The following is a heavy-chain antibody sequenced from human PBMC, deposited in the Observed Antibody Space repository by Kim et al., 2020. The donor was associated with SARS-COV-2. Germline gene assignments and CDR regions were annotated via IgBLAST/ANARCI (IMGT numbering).Heavy chain of an antibody. CDR1: GYTFTSYY. CDR3: ARDRTGYSGYDFYYFDY. J-gene: IGHJ4*02. D-gene: IGHD5-12*01. CDR2: INPSGGST. V-gene: IGHV1-46*01. Sequence: ASVKVSCKASGYTFTSYYMHWVRQAPGQGLEWMGIINPSGGSTSYAQKFQGRVTMTRDTSTSTVYMELSSLRSEDMAVYYCARDRTGYSGYDFYYFDYWGQGTLVTVSS.